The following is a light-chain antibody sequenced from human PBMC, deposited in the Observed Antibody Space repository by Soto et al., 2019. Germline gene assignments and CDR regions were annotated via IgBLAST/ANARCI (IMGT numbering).Light chain of an antibody. CDR1: QSVATSY. CDR2: GAS. Sequence: EIVLTQSPGTLSLSPGETATLSCRASQSVATSYLAWYQQKPGQAPRLLIYGASSRVSGIPDRFSGSGSGTDFTLTISRLDPEDFAVYYCQQYGSSPTWTFGQGTKWIS. J-gene: IGKJ1*01. V-gene: IGKV3-20*01. CDR3: QQYGSSPTWT.